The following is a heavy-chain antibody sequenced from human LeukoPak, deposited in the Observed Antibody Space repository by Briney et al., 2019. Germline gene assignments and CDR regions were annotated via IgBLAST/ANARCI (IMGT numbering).Heavy chain of an antibody. CDR3: ARPMSRYSSGLEDAFDI. J-gene: IGHJ3*02. CDR2: ISSSSSTI. CDR1: GFTFSDYY. D-gene: IGHD6-19*01. V-gene: IGHV3-11*04. Sequence: PGGSLRLSCAASGFTFSDYYMSWIRQAPGKGLEWVSYISSSSSTIYYADSVKGRFTISRDNAKNSLSLQMNSLRAEDTAVYYCARPMSRYSSGLEDAFDIWGQGTMVTVSS.